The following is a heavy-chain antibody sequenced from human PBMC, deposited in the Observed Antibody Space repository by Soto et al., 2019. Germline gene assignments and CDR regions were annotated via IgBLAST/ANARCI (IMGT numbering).Heavy chain of an antibody. CDR2: ISRSGGDS. V-gene: IGHV3-23*01. Sequence: WGSLRLSFAASGFSFRTYAMSWVRQAPGKGLEWVSSISRSGGDSYYADSVKGRFTISRDNSKSTLFLQMSSLIAEDTAVYYCATGGYNYAEYFYXWGQGALVTVSX. D-gene: IGHD5-18*01. CDR3: ATGGYNYAEYFYX. CDR1: GFSFRTYA. J-gene: IGHJ4*02.